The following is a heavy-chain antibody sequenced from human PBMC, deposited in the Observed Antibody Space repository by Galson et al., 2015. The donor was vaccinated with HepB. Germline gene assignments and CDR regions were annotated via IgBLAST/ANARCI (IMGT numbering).Heavy chain of an antibody. J-gene: IGHJ4*02. CDR2: ISGYNDNT. D-gene: IGHD3-16*01. V-gene: IGHV1-18*01. CDR3: ARDVEGGGEFDY. CDR1: GYTFTNYG. Sequence: SCKASGYTFTNYGISWVRQAPGQGLEWVGWISGYNDNTHYAKKVQGRVTMTTDTSTSTAYMELRSLRSDDTAVYYCARDVEGGGEFDYWGQGTLVTVSS.